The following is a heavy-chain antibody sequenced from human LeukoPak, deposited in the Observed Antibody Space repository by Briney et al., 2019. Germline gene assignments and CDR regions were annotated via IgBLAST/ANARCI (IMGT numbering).Heavy chain of an antibody. V-gene: IGHV4-39*01. CDR1: SDSTYSSNYY. CDR3: ARAAYCGGDCYLFDY. J-gene: IGHJ4*02. CDR2: IYYSGST. D-gene: IGHD2-21*02. Sequence: SETLSLTCTVSSDSTYSSNYYWGWIRQPPGKGLEWIGSIYYSGSTYYNSSLKSRVTISVDTSKNQFSLKLSSLTAADTAVYYCARAAYCGGDCYLFDYWGQGTLVTVFS.